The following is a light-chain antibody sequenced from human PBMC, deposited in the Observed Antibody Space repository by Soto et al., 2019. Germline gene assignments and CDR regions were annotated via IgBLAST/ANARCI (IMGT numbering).Light chain of an antibody. V-gene: IGKV1-12*01. CDR2: SAS. CDR1: QSISTC. Sequence: IQMTQSQSSLSASLRDRVSITCQASQSISTCLAWYQQKAGQAPNLLIYSASTRHSGVPSRFSGSGSGTKFTLTISSLQPEDFAAYYCQQSNSFPMTFGQGTRLDIK. J-gene: IGKJ5*01. CDR3: QQSNSFPMT.